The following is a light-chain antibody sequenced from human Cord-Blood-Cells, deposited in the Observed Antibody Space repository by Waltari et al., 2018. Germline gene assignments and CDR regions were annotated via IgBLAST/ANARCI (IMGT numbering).Light chain of an antibody. CDR3: QQSYSTPRT. CDR1: QSISSY. CDR2: AAS. Sequence: DIQMTQSPSSLSASVGDRVTITCRASQSISSYLNWYQQKPGKAPKLLIYAASSLQSVVPSRFSCSGSRTDFTLTISSLQPEDVATYYCQQSYSTPRTFGQGTKLEIK. V-gene: IGKV1-39*01. J-gene: IGKJ2*01.